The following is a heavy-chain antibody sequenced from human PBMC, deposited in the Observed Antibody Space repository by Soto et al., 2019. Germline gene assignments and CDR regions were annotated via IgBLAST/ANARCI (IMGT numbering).Heavy chain of an antibody. CDR3: ARVGVVGYCVGGCPDY. CDR2: ISSSGGTK. CDR1: GFSFSSDE. D-gene: IGHD2-21*02. V-gene: IGHV3-48*03. J-gene: IGHJ4*02. Sequence: EVQVMESGGGLVQPGGSLRLSCAASGFSFSSDEMNWVRQAPGKGLEWVSYISSSGGTKYYADSVRGRFTISRDNAKNSLYLQMNSLRAEDTAVYYCARVGVVGYCVGGCPDYWGQGTLVTVSS.